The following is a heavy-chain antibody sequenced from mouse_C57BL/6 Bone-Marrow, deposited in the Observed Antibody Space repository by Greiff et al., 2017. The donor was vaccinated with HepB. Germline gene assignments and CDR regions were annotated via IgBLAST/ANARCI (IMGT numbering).Heavy chain of an antibody. CDR3: AIRSYYYYFDY. Sequence: QVTLKVSGAELARPGASVKLSCKASGYTFTSYGISWVKQRTGQGLEWIGEIYPRSGNTYYNEKFKGKATLTADKSSSTAYMELRSLTSEDSAVYFCAIRSYYYYFDYWGQGTTLTVSS. CDR1: GYTFTSYG. D-gene: IGHD2-12*01. J-gene: IGHJ2*01. V-gene: IGHV1-81*01. CDR2: IYPRSGNT.